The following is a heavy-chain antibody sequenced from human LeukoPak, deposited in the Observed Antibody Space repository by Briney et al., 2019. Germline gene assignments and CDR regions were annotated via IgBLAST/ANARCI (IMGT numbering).Heavy chain of an antibody. D-gene: IGHD3-22*01. J-gene: IGHJ4*02. CDR1: GITLSNYG. CDR2: ISDSGGRT. CDR3: AKRGVVIRVILVGFHKEAYYFDS. Sequence: GGSLRLSCAVSGITLSNYGMSWVRQAPGKGLEWVAGISDSGGRTIYADSVKGRFTISRDNSRNTLYLQMNSLRAEDTAVYFCAKRGVVIRVILVGFHKEAYYFDSWGQGALVTVSS. V-gene: IGHV3-23*01.